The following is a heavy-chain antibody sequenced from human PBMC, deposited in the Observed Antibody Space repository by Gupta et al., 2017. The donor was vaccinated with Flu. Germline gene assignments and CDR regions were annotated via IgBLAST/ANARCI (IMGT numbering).Heavy chain of an antibody. CDR2: IWYDGSNK. CDR3: ASGSNYVDY. CDR1: GFTFSSYG. J-gene: IGHJ4*02. V-gene: IGHV3-33*01. Sequence: QVQLVESGGGVVQPGRALRLSCATSGFTFSSYGMHWVRQAPGKGLEWVAVIWYDGSNKYYADSVKGRFTISRDNSKNTLYLQMNSLRAEDTAVYYCASGSNYVDYWGQGTLVTVSS. D-gene: IGHD4-4*01.